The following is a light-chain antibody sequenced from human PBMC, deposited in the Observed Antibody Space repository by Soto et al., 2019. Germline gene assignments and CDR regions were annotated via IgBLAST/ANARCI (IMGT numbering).Light chain of an antibody. CDR2: DAS. V-gene: IGKV3-11*01. Sequence: EIVLTQSPGTLSLSPGERATLSCRASQSVSSNLAWYQQKPGQAPRLHIYDASNRATGIPARFSGSGSGTDFTLTISSLEPEDFAVYYCQQRSNWLTFGQGTRLEIK. CDR3: QQRSNWLT. CDR1: QSVSSN. J-gene: IGKJ5*01.